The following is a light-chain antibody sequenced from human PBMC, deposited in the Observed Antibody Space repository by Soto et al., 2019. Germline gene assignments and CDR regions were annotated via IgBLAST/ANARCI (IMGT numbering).Light chain of an antibody. J-gene: IGKJ1*01. Sequence: DVQMTQSPSTLSASVGDTVTVTCRASQSVSGWLAWYQQKPGEAPKLLIYAASTLQSGVPSRFSGSGSGTEFTLTISRLQPEDFATYYCQHYNSYSEAFGQGTKVDI. V-gene: IGKV1-5*01. CDR1: QSVSGW. CDR2: AAS. CDR3: QHYNSYSEA.